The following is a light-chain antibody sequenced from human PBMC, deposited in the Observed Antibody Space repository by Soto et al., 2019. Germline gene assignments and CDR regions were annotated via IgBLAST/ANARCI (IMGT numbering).Light chain of an antibody. CDR1: SSNIGGNP. V-gene: IGLV1-44*01. Sequence: QSVLTQSPSTSGTPGQRVTISCSGGSSNIGGNPVDWYQQLPGTAPKLLIFDSNQRLSVVPDRFSGFKSGTSASLAISGLQAEDEADDYCSTWVASVSGWVFGGGTKLTVL. CDR2: DSN. CDR3: STWVASVSGWV. J-gene: IGLJ3*02.